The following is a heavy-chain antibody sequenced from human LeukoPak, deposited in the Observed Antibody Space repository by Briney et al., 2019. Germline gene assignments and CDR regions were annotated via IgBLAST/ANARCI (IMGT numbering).Heavy chain of an antibody. CDR3: EREDSGYYYYGMDV. J-gene: IGHJ6*02. Sequence: SETLSLTCTVSVGSISSYYWCWIRQPAGKGLEGSGRIYTSVSTNYNPSPTSRVTISVDTSKNQFSLKLSSVTAADTAVYYCEREDSGYYYYGMDVWGQGTTVTVSS. V-gene: IGHV4-4*07. CDR2: IYTSVST. D-gene: IGHD1-26*01. CDR1: VGSISSYY.